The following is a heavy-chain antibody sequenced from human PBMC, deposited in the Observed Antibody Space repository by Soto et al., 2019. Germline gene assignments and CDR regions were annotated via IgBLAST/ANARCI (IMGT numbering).Heavy chain of an antibody. J-gene: IGHJ6*02. Sequence: GGSLRLSCAASGFTFSSYWMSWVRQAPGKGLEWVANIKQDGSEKYYVDSVKGRFTISRDNAKNSLYLQMNSLRAEDTAVYYCARAPISSWPYYYYGMDVWGQGTSVPVSS. D-gene: IGHD6-13*01. CDR1: GFTFSSYW. CDR3: ARAPISSWPYYYYGMDV. V-gene: IGHV3-7*05. CDR2: IKQDGSEK.